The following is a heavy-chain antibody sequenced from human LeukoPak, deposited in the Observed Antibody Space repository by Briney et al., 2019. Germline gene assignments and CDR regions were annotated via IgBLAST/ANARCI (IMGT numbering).Heavy chain of an antibody. J-gene: IGHJ4*02. D-gene: IGHD3-10*01. CDR3: ARAKSSNYNFSPFDY. CDR2: IYYSGST. CDR1: GGSISSSSYY. V-gene: IGHV4-39*07. Sequence: PSETLSLTCTVSGGSISSSSYYWGWIRQPPGKGLEWIGSIYYSGSTYYNPSLKSRVTISVDTSKNQFSLNLSSVTAADTAVYYCARAKSSNYNFSPFDYWGQGALVTVSS.